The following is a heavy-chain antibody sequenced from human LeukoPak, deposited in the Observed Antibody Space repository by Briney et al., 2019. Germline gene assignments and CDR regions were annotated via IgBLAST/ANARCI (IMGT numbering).Heavy chain of an antibody. D-gene: IGHD3-3*01. V-gene: IGHV3-23*01. CDR3: AKDYYDIWSGFDY. CDR1: GLTFRNTA. Sequence: PGGSLRLSCAASGLTFRNTAMNWVRQAPGKGLEWVSTISSSGGSTYYADSVKGRFTISRDNSKNTPYLQMNSLRADDTAVYYCAKDYYDIWSGFDYWGQGTLVTVSS. J-gene: IGHJ4*02. CDR2: ISSSGGST.